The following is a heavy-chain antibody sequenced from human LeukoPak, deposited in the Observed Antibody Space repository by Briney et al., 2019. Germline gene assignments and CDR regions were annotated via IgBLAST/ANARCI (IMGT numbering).Heavy chain of an antibody. CDR3: SGRWYGSGRYFYYMDV. CDR2: SDPEDGET. V-gene: IGHV1-24*01. CDR1: GYTLTELS. Sequence: ASVKVSCKVSGYTLTELSMHWVRQAPGKGLEWMGGSDPEDGETIYAQKFQGRVTVTEDTSTDTAYMELSSLRSEDTAVYYCSGRWYGSGRYFYYMDVWGKGTTVTVSS. D-gene: IGHD2-15*01. J-gene: IGHJ6*03.